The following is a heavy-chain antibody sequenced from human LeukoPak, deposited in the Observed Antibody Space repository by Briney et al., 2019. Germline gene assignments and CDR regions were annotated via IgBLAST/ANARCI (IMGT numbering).Heavy chain of an antibody. CDR3: ARGPLIAAAGTW. CDR1: GFTFSNYW. D-gene: IGHD6-13*01. V-gene: IGHV3-7*03. Sequence: GGSLRLSCAASGFTFSNYWMNWVRQAPGKGLEWVANVKEDGSEKYYVASVKGRFTISRDNAKNSLYLQMNSLRAEDTAVYYCARGPLIAAAGTWWGQGTLVTVSS. CDR2: VKEDGSEK. J-gene: IGHJ4*02.